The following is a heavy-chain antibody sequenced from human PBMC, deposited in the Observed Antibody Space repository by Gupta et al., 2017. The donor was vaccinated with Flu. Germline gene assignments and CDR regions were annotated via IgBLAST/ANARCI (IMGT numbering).Heavy chain of an antibody. CDR2: NSSSSTYI. V-gene: IGHV3-21*06. D-gene: IGHD6-6*01. CDR3: ARTIAARFDS. Sequence: GITVSEYRVRWARQEAVEGVEWVSTNSSSSTYIHYADSVKGRLTNSRDNAQNSLYLQMSSLRAEDTAVYYCARTIAARFDSWGQGTLVTVSS. CDR1: GITVSEYR. J-gene: IGHJ4*02.